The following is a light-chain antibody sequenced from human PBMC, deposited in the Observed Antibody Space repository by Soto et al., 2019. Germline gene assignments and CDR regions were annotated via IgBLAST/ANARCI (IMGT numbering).Light chain of an antibody. CDR3: QQYGTSTPYT. Sequence: EVVMTQSPGALSLSPGDRATLSCRASQSVSSSSLAWYQQKPGQAPRLLIYHTSSRATGIPDRFSGSGSGTDFTLTISRLEPEDFAVYYCQQYGTSTPYTFGQGTKVEIK. V-gene: IGKV3-20*01. CDR1: QSVSSSS. J-gene: IGKJ2*01. CDR2: HTS.